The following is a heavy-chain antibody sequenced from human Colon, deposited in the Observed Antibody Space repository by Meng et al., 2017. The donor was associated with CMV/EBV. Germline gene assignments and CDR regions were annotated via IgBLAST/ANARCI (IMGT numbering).Heavy chain of an antibody. Sequence: GESLKISCAASGFTFSSSAMYWVRQAPGKGLEWVAFLYPDGSNIHYVDSVKGRFTISRDNSANTLYLQMNSLRTDDTAVYYCARVEGSVTSPLDYWGQGTLVTVSS. V-gene: IGHV3-30*02. CDR2: LYPDGSNI. CDR1: GFTFSSSA. J-gene: IGHJ4*02. CDR3: ARVEGSVTSPLDY. D-gene: IGHD4-17*01.